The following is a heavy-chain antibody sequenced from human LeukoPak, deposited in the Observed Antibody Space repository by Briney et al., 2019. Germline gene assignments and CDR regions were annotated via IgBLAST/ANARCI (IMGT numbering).Heavy chain of an antibody. Sequence: GGSLRLSCAASGFTFSSYWMTWARHAPGKGLEWVATIKQDGGEKYYVDSVKGRFTISRDNAKNSLYLQMNSLRAEDTAVYYCAREAYYYDSSGSPDYWGQGTLVTVSS. D-gene: IGHD3-22*01. J-gene: IGHJ4*02. V-gene: IGHV3-7*01. CDR1: GFTFSSYW. CDR2: IKQDGGEK. CDR3: AREAYYYDSSGSPDY.